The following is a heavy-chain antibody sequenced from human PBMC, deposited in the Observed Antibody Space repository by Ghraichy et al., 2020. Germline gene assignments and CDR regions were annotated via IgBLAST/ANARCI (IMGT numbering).Heavy chain of an antibody. V-gene: IGHV3-7*04. CDR2: IKQDGSEK. CDR1: GFTFNTYY. Sequence: GGSLRLSCAASGFTFNTYYMTWVRQAPGTGLEWVANIKQDGSEKYYLDSVKSRFTISRDNAKDPVYLQMNSLRAEDTAVYYCGRGGYIYGSNPIDYWGQGSQVIVSS. J-gene: IGHJ4*02. CDR3: GRGGYIYGSNPIDY. D-gene: IGHD5-18*01.